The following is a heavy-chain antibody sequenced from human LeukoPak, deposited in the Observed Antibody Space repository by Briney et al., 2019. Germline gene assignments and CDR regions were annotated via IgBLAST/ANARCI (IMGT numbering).Heavy chain of an antibody. CDR3: AKETYIVVLPAARMDV. Sequence: GGSLRLSCAASGFTFSSYAMSWVRQARGKGLEWVSAISGSGGGTYYADSVKGRFTISRDNFKNTLYLQMNSLRAEDTAVYYCAKETYIVVLPAARMDVWGKGTTVTVSS. J-gene: IGHJ6*04. CDR2: ISGSGGGT. D-gene: IGHD2-2*01. CDR1: GFTFSSYA. V-gene: IGHV3-23*01.